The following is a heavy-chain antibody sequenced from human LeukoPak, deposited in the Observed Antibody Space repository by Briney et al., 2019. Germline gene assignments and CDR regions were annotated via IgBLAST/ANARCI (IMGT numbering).Heavy chain of an antibody. CDR3: ARQTTTTGIDY. V-gene: IGHV4-34*01. D-gene: IGHD1-1*01. Sequence: KASETLSLTCAVYGGSFSGYYWSWIRQPPGKGLEWIGEINHSGSTNYNPSLKSRVTISVGTSKNQFSLKLSSVTAADTAVYYCARQTTTTGIDYWGQGTLVTVSS. CDR2: INHSGST. CDR1: GGSFSGYY. J-gene: IGHJ4*02.